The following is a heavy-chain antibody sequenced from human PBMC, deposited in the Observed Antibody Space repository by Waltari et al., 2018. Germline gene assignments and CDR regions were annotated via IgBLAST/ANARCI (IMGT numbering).Heavy chain of an antibody. CDR2: ISWNSGSI. J-gene: IGHJ4*02. V-gene: IGHV3-9*01. Sequence: EVQLVESGGGLVQPGRSLRLSCAASGFTFDDYAMHWVRQAPGKGLGWVSGISWNSGSIGYADSVKGRFTISRDNAKNSLYLQMNSLRAEDTALYYCAKDTGSGYQPPHFDYWGQGTLVTVSS. CDR1: GFTFDDYA. CDR3: AKDTGSGYQPPHFDY. D-gene: IGHD3-22*01.